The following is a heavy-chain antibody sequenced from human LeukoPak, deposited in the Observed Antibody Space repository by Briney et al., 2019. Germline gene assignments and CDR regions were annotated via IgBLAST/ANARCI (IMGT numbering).Heavy chain of an antibody. CDR1: GFSLSTSGMR. J-gene: IGHJ4*02. D-gene: IGHD6-19*01. Sequence: SGPALVKPTQTLTLTCTFSGFSLSTSGMRVSWIRQPPGKALEWLARIDWDDDKFYSTSLKTRLTISKDTSKNQVVLTMTNMDPADTATYYCARIRYSSGWYADYWGQGTLVTVSS. CDR3: ARIRYSSGWYADY. CDR2: IDWDDDK. V-gene: IGHV2-70*04.